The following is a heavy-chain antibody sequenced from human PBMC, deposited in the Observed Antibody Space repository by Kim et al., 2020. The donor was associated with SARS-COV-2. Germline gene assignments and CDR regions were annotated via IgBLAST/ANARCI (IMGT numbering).Heavy chain of an antibody. V-gene: IGHV4-30-2*04. CDR3: ASELTIFGP. CDR2: GST. Sequence: GSTYYSPALKRRVTISVDTSKNQFSLKLSSVTAADTAVYYCASELTIFGPWGQGTLVTVSS. J-gene: IGHJ5*02. D-gene: IGHD3-3*01.